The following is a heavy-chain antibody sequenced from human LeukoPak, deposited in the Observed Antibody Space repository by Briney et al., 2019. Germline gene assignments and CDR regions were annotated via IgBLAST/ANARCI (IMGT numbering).Heavy chain of an antibody. Sequence: SETLSLTCTVSGCSISSSSYYWGWLRQPPGKGLEWIGSIYYSGRTYYNPSLKSRVPISVDTSKNQFSLKLSSVTAADTAVYYCARRGYDILFDDNAFDIWGQGTMVTVSS. CDR1: GCSISSSSYY. CDR2: IYYSGRT. D-gene: IGHD3-9*01. V-gene: IGHV4-39*01. J-gene: IGHJ3*02. CDR3: ARRGYDILFDDNAFDI.